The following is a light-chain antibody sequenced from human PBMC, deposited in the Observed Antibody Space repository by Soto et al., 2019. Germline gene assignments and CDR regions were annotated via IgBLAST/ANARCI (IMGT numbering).Light chain of an antibody. J-gene: IGKJ5*01. CDR1: QTLSNSF. Sequence: EIVLTQSPGTLSLSPGERATLSCRASQTLSNSFIAWYQQKPGQAPRLLIYDTSSRATGVPDRYSASGSGTDFTLSISRLEPEDVAVFYCQQYATSPITFGQGTRLEI. CDR2: DTS. V-gene: IGKV3-20*01. CDR3: QQYATSPIT.